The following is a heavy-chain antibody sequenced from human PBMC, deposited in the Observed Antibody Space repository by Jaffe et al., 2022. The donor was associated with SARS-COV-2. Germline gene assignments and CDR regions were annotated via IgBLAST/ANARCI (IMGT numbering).Heavy chain of an antibody. CDR1: GGSFSGYY. Sequence: QVQLQQWGAGLLKPSETLSLTCAVYGGSFSGYYWSWIRQPPGKGLEWIGEINHSGSTNYNPSLKSRVTISVDTSKNQFSLKLSSVTAADTAVYYCARLLEPKQPLDYWGQGTLVTVSS. V-gene: IGHV4-34*01. D-gene: IGHD3-3*01. CDR3: ARLLEPKQPLDY. CDR2: INHSGST. J-gene: IGHJ4*02.